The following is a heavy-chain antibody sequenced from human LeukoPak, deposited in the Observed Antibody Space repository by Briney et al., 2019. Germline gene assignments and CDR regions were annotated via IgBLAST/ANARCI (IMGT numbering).Heavy chain of an antibody. CDR1: GFTFSSYG. J-gene: IGHJ4*02. Sequence: GGSLRLSCAASGFTFSSYGMHWVRQAPGKGLEWVSSITSSGTYIYYADSVKGRFTISRDNAKNSLYLQMNSLRAEDTAVYYCARDRANIVVVSASEYWGQGTLVTVSS. CDR3: ARDRANIVVVSASEY. CDR2: ITSSGTYI. D-gene: IGHD2-21*01. V-gene: IGHV3-21*01.